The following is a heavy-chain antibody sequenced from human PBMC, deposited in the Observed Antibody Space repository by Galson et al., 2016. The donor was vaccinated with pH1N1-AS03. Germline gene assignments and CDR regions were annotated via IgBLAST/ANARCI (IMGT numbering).Heavy chain of an antibody. CDR2: INGVGSSI. Sequence: SLRLSCAASGISLSSSWMHWVRQAPGRGLVWVSGINGVGSSIKYADAVKGRSTISRDNAKNMLYLQMNSLRADDAAVYYCARGYDDSGPDDHRLFDSWGQGTQVTVSS. V-gene: IGHV3-74*01. J-gene: IGHJ5*01. D-gene: IGHD3-22*01. CDR3: ARGYDDSGPDDHRLFDS. CDR1: GISLSSSW.